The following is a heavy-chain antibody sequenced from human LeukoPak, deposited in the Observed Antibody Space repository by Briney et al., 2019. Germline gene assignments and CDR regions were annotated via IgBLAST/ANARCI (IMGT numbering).Heavy chain of an antibody. CDR3: TRHTPPGGIT. Sequence: GGSLRLSCAASGFTFSGSAMHWVRQASGKGLEWVGRTRSKANSYATAYAASVKGRFTISRDDSKNTAYLQMNSLKTEDTAVYYCTRHTPPGGITWGQGTLVTVSS. J-gene: IGHJ4*02. CDR2: TRSKANSYAT. V-gene: IGHV3-73*01. D-gene: IGHD3-10*01. CDR1: GFTFSGSA.